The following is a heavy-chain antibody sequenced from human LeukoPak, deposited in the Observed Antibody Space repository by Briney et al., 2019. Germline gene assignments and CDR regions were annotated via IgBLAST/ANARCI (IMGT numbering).Heavy chain of an antibody. CDR1: GGTFNRYG. J-gene: IGHJ4*02. CDR3: ARDSSGRSPNFDY. V-gene: IGHV1-69*04. D-gene: IGHD1-26*01. CDR2: IIPILNIT. Sequence: ASVKVSCKASGGTFNRYGITWLRQAAGKGLEWMGRIIPILNITNYAQKVQGRVTITAYKSTSTAYTELSSLRSEDTAVYYCARDSSGRSPNFDYWGQGTLVTVSS.